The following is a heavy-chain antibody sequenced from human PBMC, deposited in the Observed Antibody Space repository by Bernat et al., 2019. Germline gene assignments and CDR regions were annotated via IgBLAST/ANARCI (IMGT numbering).Heavy chain of an antibody. CDR3: ARSYLGFIPPWGFDS. J-gene: IGHJ4*02. CDR1: EGGRRTKGGG. CDR2: IDWEEDK. Sequence: QVTGREEGPALVKPTETRTLTGRRQEGGRRTKGGGGSGGRQPPGKALEWRARIDWEEDKYYSTSLQTRLTISKDTSKKQVVLTMTDMDPVDTATYYCARSYLGFIPPWGFDSWGQGTLVTVSS. V-gene: IGHV2-70*15. D-gene: IGHD3-10*01.